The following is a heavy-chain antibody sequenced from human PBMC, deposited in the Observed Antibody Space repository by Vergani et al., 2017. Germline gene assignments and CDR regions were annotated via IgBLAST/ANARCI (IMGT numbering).Heavy chain of an antibody. Sequence: EVQLVESGGGLVQPGGSLRLSCAASGFTFSSYAMSWVRQAPGKGLEWVSAISGSGGSTYYADSVKGRFTISRANSKNTLYLQMNSLRAEDTAVYYCAKGGRYYYDSSGYYYFDYWGQGTLVTVSS. J-gene: IGHJ4*02. CDR3: AKGGRYYYDSSGYYYFDY. CDR2: ISGSGGST. CDR1: GFTFSSYA. D-gene: IGHD3-22*01. V-gene: IGHV3-23*04.